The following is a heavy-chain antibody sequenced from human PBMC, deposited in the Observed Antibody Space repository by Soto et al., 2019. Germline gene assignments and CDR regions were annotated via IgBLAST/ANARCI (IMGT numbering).Heavy chain of an antibody. CDR3: AKGDGFILAV. D-gene: IGHD1-26*01. Sequence: EVQVLATGGGLIQPGGSLRLSCAASGFTVNSNYMSWVRQAPGEGLQWVSITNTGGTTYYVDSVKGRFTVSRDNSKNTLYLQMNSLIAEDTAVYYCAKGDGFILAVWGQGTTVSVSS. J-gene: IGHJ6*02. CDR1: GFTVNSNY. V-gene: IGHV3-53*02. CDR2: TNTGGTT.